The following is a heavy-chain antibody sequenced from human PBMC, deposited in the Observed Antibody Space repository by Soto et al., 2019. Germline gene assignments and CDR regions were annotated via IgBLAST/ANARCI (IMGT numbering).Heavy chain of an antibody. V-gene: IGHV5-51*01. Sequence: GESLKISCKGSGYSFTSYWIGWVRQMPGKGLEWMGIIYPGDSDTRYSPSFQGQVTISADKSISTAYLQWSSLKASDTAMYYCATPSDRGNYDDYYYYGMDVWGQGTTVTVSS. J-gene: IGHJ6*02. CDR2: IYPGDSDT. D-gene: IGHD4-4*01. CDR1: GYSFTSYW. CDR3: ATPSDRGNYDDYYYYGMDV.